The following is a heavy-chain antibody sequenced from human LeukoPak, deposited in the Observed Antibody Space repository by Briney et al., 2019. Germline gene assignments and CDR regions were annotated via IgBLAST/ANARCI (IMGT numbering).Heavy chain of an antibody. CDR1: GFTFSSYA. J-gene: IGHJ2*01. CDR2: ISGSGGST. V-gene: IGHV3-23*01. Sequence: GGSLRLSCAASGFTFSSYAMSWVRQAPGKGLEWVSAISGSGGSTDYADSVKGRFTISRDNSKNTVYLQMNSLRAEDTAVYYCARVGTGSWYFDLWGRGTLVTFPS. CDR3: ARVGTGSWYFDL. D-gene: IGHD3-10*01.